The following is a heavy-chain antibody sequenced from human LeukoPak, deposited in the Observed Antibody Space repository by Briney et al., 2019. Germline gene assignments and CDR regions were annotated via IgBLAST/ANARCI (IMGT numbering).Heavy chain of an antibody. Sequence: GGSLRLSCAASGFTFSSYAMYWVRQAPGKGLEWVSVISGSGGSTYYADSVKGRFTISRDNSKNTLYLQMNSLRAEDTAVYYCAKEPITMIRGAPFDYWGQGTLVTVSS. D-gene: IGHD3-10*01. V-gene: IGHV3-23*01. CDR1: GFTFSSYA. CDR3: AKEPITMIRGAPFDY. J-gene: IGHJ4*02. CDR2: ISGSGGST.